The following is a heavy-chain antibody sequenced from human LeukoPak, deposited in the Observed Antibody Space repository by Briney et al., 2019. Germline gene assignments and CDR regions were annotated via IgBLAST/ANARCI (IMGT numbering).Heavy chain of an antibody. CDR2: MNPNSGNT. D-gene: IGHD2-2*01. Sequence: ASVKVSCKASGYTFTSYDINWVRQATGQGLEWMGWMNPNSGNTGYAQKFQGRVTMTRNTSISTAYMELSSLRSEDTAVYYCARASMVVVVPAAIWFDPWGQGTLVTVSS. CDR1: GYTFTSYD. CDR3: ARASMVVVVPAAIWFDP. J-gene: IGHJ5*02. V-gene: IGHV1-8*01.